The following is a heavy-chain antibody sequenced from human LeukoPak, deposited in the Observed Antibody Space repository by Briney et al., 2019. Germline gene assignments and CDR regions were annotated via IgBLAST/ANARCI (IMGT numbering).Heavy chain of an antibody. V-gene: IGHV4-34*01. CDR3: ARGRVCSGGSCGWFDP. CDR1: GGSFSGYY. Sequence: SSETLSLTCAVYGGSFSGYYWSWIRQPPGKGLEWIGEINHSGSTNYNPSLKSRVTISVDTSKNQFSLKLSSVTAADTAVYYCARGRVCSGGSCGWFDPWGQGTLVTVSS. CDR2: INHSGST. J-gene: IGHJ5*02. D-gene: IGHD2-15*01.